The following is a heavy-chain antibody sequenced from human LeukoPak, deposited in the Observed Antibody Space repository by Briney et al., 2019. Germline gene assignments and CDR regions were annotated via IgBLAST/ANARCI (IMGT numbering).Heavy chain of an antibody. CDR1: GFTFSNAW. J-gene: IGHJ3*02. Sequence: GGSLRLSCAASGFTFSNAWMNWVRQAPGKGLEWVGRIKNKIASGTTDYAAPVKGRFTISRGGSKNTLFLQMNSLKTEDTAMYYCTTNYAFDIWGQGTMVTVSS. V-gene: IGHV3-15*01. CDR3: TTNYAFDI. CDR2: IKNKIASGTT.